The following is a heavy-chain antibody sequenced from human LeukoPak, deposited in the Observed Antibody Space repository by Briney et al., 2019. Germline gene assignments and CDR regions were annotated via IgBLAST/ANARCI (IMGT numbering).Heavy chain of an antibody. CDR2: INPNSGGT. D-gene: IGHD3-22*01. CDR3: ARDRYYYDSSGSSQIDY. J-gene: IGHJ4*02. CDR1: GYTFTGYY. V-gene: IGHV1-2*02. Sequence: ASVKVSCKASGYTFTGYYMHWVRQAPGQGLEWMGWINPNSGGTNYAQKFQGRVTMTRDTSISTAYMELSRLRSDDTAVYYCARDRYYYDSSGSSQIDYWGQGTLVTVS.